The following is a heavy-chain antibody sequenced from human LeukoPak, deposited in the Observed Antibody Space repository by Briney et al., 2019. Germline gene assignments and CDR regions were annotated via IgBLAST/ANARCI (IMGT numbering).Heavy chain of an antibody. Sequence: GGSLRLSCAASGFTFSSYGMHWVRQAPGKGLEWVEVIWYDGSNKYYADSVKGRFTISRDNSKNTLYLQMNSLRAEDTAVYYCARDGQTLYYYDSSGPYYFDYWGQGTLVTVSS. CDR2: IWYDGSNK. CDR3: ARDGQTLYYYDSSGPYYFDY. J-gene: IGHJ4*02. D-gene: IGHD3-22*01. V-gene: IGHV3-33*01. CDR1: GFTFSSYG.